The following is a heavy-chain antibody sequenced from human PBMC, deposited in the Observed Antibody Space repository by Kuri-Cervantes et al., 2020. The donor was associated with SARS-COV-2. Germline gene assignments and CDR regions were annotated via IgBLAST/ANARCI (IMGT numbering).Heavy chain of an antibody. Sequence: GESLKISCAASGFTFSSYGMHWVRQAPGKGLEWVAVISYDGSNKYYADSVKGRFTISRDNSKNTLYLQMNSLRAEDTAVYYCAKDGAYGGNWGLDYWGQGTLVTVSS. CDR1: GFTFSSYG. CDR2: ISYDGSNK. D-gene: IGHD4-23*01. J-gene: IGHJ4*02. V-gene: IGHV3-30*18. CDR3: AKDGAYGGNWGLDY.